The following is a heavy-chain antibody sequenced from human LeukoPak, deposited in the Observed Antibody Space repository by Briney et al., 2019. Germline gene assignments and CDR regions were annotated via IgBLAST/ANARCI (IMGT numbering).Heavy chain of an antibody. Sequence: GGSLRLSCAASGFTFSSYAMHWVRQAPGKGLEWVAVISYDGSNKYYADSVKGRFTISRDNSKNSLYLQMSSLRAEDTAVYYCARLHSGRYYGDAFDVWGQGTVVTVSS. V-gene: IGHV3-30*04. D-gene: IGHD1-26*01. CDR1: GFTFSSYA. J-gene: IGHJ3*01. CDR2: ISYDGSNK. CDR3: ARLHSGRYYGDAFDV.